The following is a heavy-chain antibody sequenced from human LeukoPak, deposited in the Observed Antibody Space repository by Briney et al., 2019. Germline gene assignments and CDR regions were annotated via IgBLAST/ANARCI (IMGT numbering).Heavy chain of an antibody. CDR2: IYYSGST. Sequence: SETLSLTCTVSGGSISSYYWSWIRQPPGKGLEWSGYIYYSGSTNYNPSLKSRVTISVDTSKNQFSLKLSSVTAADTAVYYCARDIIRYYDSSGYYYYYMDVWGKGTTVTVSS. V-gene: IGHV4-59*01. CDR3: ARDIIRYYDSSGYYYYYMDV. D-gene: IGHD3-22*01. J-gene: IGHJ6*03. CDR1: GGSISSYY.